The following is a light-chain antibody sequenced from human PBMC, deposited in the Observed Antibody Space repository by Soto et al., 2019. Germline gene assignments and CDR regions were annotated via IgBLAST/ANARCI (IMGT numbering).Light chain of an antibody. Sequence: DIQMAQSPSSLSASVGDRVTITCQASQDISNSLNWYQQRAGKDPNLLIYDTSKLETGVPSRFSGSGSGTYFTLTINSLQPEDIATYYCQHYNHLPPLTFGGGTKVEIK. CDR1: QDISNS. J-gene: IGKJ4*01. CDR2: DTS. CDR3: QHYNHLPPLT. V-gene: IGKV1-33*01.